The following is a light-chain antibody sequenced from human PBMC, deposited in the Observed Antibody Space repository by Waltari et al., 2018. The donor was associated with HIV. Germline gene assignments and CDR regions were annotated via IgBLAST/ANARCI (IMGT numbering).Light chain of an antibody. CDR1: TGPVTSGHY. CDR2: DTS. Sequence: QAALTQEPSLTVSPGETVTLTSASPTGPVTSGHYPYWLQQKAGQAPRTLIYDTSNRLSWTPARFSGSLVGGQAVLTLSGAQPEDEADYYCLISYSGALVEFGGGTKLTVL. J-gene: IGLJ2*01. V-gene: IGLV7-46*01. CDR3: LISYSGALVE.